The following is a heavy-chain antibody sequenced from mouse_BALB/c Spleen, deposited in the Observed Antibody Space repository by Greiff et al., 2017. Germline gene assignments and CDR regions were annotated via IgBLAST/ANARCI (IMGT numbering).Heavy chain of an antibody. D-gene: IGHD2-4*01. CDR2: ISYDGSN. V-gene: IGHV3-6*02. CDR1: GYSITSGYY. J-gene: IGHJ2*01. CDR3: ARAGIYYDYDETIDY. Sequence: EVQRVESGPGLVKPSQSLSLTCSVTGYSITSGYYWNWIRQFPGNKLEWMGYISYDGSNNYNPSLKNRISITRDTSKNQFFLKLNSVTTEDTATYYCARAGIYYDYDETIDYWGQGTTLTVSS.